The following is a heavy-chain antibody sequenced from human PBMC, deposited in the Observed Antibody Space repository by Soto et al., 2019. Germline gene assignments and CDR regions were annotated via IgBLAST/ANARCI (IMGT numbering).Heavy chain of an antibody. CDR2: IFYAGDT. CDR3: AREGDYRTWFEP. D-gene: IGHD4-17*01. CDR1: GGLVVSGAFF. V-gene: IGHV4-31*11. J-gene: IGHJ5*02. Sequence: LPNSSAVAGGLVVSGAFFWSWIRLQSGKGPEWIGSIFYAGDTYYNPSLKSRVEISLDGSQNQFSLNLRSVTAADTAVYYCAREGDYRTWFEPWGPGTLVTVSS.